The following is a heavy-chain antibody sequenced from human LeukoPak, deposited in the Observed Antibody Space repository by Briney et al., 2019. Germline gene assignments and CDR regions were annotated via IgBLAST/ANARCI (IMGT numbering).Heavy chain of an antibody. Sequence: PGGSLRLSCAASGFTFSSYIMNWVRQAPGKGLEWVSSISSSSSYIYYADSVKGRFTISRDNAKNSLYLQMNSLRAEDTAVYYCAREDSYGPYYFDYWGQGTLVTVSS. V-gene: IGHV3-21*01. J-gene: IGHJ4*02. D-gene: IGHD5-18*01. CDR2: ISSSSSYI. CDR3: AREDSYGPYYFDY. CDR1: GFTFSSYI.